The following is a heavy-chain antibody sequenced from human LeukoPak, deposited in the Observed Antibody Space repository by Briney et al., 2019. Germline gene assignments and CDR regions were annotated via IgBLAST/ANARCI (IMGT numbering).Heavy chain of an antibody. CDR1: GYTFTSYG. CDR2: ISAYNGNT. Sequence: ASVKVSCKASGYTFTSYGISWVRQAPGQGLEWMGWISAYNGNTNYAQKLQGRVTMTTDTSTSTAYMELRSLRSDDTAVYYCARIAVVPAAKSSYYYYYGMDVWGQGTTVTVSS. D-gene: IGHD2-2*01. V-gene: IGHV1-18*01. J-gene: IGHJ6*02. CDR3: ARIAVVPAAKSSYYYYYGMDV.